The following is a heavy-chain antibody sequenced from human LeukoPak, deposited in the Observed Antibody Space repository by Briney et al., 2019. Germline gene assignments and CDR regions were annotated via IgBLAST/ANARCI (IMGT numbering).Heavy chain of an antibody. CDR1: GFTFSSYW. D-gene: IGHD3-16*02. J-gene: IGHJ6*03. CDR2: ISGSGGST. Sequence: GGSLRLSCAASGFTFSSYWMSWVRQAPGKGLEWVSAISGSGGSTYYADSVKGRFTISRDNSKNTLYLQMNSLRAEDTAVYYCAKQGSVNYYYYMDVWGKGTTVTVSS. V-gene: IGHV3-23*01. CDR3: AKQGSVNYYYYMDV.